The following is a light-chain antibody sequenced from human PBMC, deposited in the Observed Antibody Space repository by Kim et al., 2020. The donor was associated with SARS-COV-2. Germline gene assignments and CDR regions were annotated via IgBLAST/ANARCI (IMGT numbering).Light chain of an antibody. J-gene: IGKJ4*01. CDR3: QQYNSYSPI. V-gene: IGKV1-5*01. CDR2: DAS. Sequence: DIQMTQSPSTLSASVGDRVTITCRASQSISSWLAWYQQKPGEAPKLLIYDASSLESGFPSRFSGSGSGTEFTLTISSLQPDDFATYYMQQYNSYSPIFGGGTKGHIK. CDR1: QSISSW.